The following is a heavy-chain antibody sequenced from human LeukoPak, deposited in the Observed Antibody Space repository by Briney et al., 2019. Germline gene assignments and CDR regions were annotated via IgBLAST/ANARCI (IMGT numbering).Heavy chain of an antibody. D-gene: IGHD3-22*01. CDR3: AKHTGSSGGYYYPA. CDR1: GFTFNNYA. J-gene: IGHJ5*02. CDR2: IPGGGGNT. Sequence: PGGSLRLSCAASGFTFNNYAMSWVRQAPGKGLEWVSTIPGGGGNTFYADSVKGRFTISRDDSKNTLYLQMNNLRAEDTAVYYCAKHTGSSGGYYYPAWGQGALVTVSS. V-gene: IGHV3-23*01.